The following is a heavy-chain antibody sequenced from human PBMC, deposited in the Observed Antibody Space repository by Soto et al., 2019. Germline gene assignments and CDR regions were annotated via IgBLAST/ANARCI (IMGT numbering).Heavy chain of an antibody. Sequence: SETLSLTCAVYGGSFSGYYWSWIRQPPGKGLEWIGEINHSGSTNYNPSLKSRVTISVDTSKNQFSLKLSSVTAADTAVYYCAREEPGVFDYWGQGTLVTVSS. CDR1: GGSFSGYY. D-gene: IGHD1-26*01. CDR3: AREEPGVFDY. CDR2: INHSGST. J-gene: IGHJ4*02. V-gene: IGHV4-34*01.